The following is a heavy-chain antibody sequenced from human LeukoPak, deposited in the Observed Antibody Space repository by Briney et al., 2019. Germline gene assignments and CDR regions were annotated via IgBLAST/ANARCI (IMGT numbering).Heavy chain of an antibody. J-gene: IGHJ3*02. V-gene: IGHV3-30*03. CDR1: GFTFSSYG. CDR3: AHHGSSRAFDI. D-gene: IGHD6-6*01. Sequence: GGSLRLSCAASGFTFSSYGMHWVRQAPGKGLEWVAVISYDGSNKYYADSVKGRFTISRDNSKNTLYLQMNSLRAEDTAVYYCAHHGSSRAFDIWGQGTMVTVSS. CDR2: ISYDGSNK.